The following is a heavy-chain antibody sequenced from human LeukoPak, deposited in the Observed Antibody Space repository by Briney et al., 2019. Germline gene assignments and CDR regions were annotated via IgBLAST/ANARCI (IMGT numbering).Heavy chain of an antibody. Sequence: SETLSLTCAVDGGSFSDCFWSWIRQPPGKGLEWIGEINHSGSTNYNPSLKSRVIMSVDTSKNQFSLKLSSVTAADTAVYYCARGRYSSGWFIIRFDYWGQGTLVTVSS. CDR3: ARGRYSSGWFIIRFDY. CDR1: GGSFSDCF. V-gene: IGHV4-34*01. CDR2: INHSGST. D-gene: IGHD6-19*01. J-gene: IGHJ4*02.